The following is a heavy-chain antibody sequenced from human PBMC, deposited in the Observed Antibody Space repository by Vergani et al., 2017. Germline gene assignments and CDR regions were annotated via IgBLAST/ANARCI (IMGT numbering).Heavy chain of an antibody. CDR1: GFTFSSYS. D-gene: IGHD2-15*01. Sequence: EVQLVESGGGLAKRGGSLRLSCAASGFTFSSYSMNWVRQAPGKGLEWVSSISSSSSYIHYSDSLKGRFTISRDNSKNSLYLQMNSLRAEDTALYYCAKDMGRYWSGGSCYAGYYYYYGMDVWGQGTTVTVSS. V-gene: IGHV3-21*04. CDR2: ISSSSSYI. CDR3: AKDMGRYWSGGSCYAGYYYYYGMDV. J-gene: IGHJ6*02.